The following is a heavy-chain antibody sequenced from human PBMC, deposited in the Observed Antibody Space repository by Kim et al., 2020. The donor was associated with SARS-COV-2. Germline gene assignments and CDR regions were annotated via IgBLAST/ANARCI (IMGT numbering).Heavy chain of an antibody. Sequence: ASVKVSCKVSGYTLTDLSMHWVRQARGKGLEWMGAFDPDDGETDYAQKLQGRVTMTGDTSTDTAYMELSSLRSDDTAVYYCATDPFGCIAPTHDCGMD. CDR2: FDPDDGET. V-gene: IGHV1-24*01. D-gene: IGHD2-8*01. CDR3: ATDPFGCIAPTHDCGMD. J-gene: IGHJ6*01. CDR1: GYTLTDLS.